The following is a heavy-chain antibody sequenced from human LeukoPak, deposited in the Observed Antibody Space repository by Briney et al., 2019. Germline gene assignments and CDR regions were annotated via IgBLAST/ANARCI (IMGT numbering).Heavy chain of an antibody. V-gene: IGHV3-48*01. CDR3: ARGGFGELFSSDD. CDR2: ISSSSSTI. Sequence: GGSLRLSCAAAGFTFSSYSMNWVRQAPGKGLEWVSYISSSSSTIYYADSVKGRFTISRDNAKNSLYLQMNSLRSEDTAVYYCARGGFGELFSSDDWGQGTLVTVSS. D-gene: IGHD3-10*01. J-gene: IGHJ4*02. CDR1: GFTFSSYS.